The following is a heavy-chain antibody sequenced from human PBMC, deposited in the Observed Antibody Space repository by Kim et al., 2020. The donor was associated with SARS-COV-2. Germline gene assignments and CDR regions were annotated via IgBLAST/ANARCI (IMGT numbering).Heavy chain of an antibody. V-gene: IGHV1-3*01. CDR3: ARDGGRTRGWFDP. J-gene: IGHJ5*02. D-gene: IGHD3-16*01. Sequence: SQKFQGRVTITRDTSASTAYMELSSLRSEDTAVYYCARDGGRTRGWFDPWGQGTLVTVSS.